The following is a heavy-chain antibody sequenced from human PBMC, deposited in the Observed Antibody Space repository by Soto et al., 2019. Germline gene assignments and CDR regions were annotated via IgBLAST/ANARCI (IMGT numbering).Heavy chain of an antibody. V-gene: IGHV3-21*01. CDR1: GFTLSNYD. D-gene: IGHD3-9*01. J-gene: IGHJ3*02. CDR2: ISTGSSYI. Sequence: GGSLRLSCVASGFTLSNYDINWVRQAPGKGLEWVSFISTGSSYIHYADSVKGRFTISRDNAKNSLYLQMNSLRDEDTAVYYCARDDDILTLNAFDIWGQGTMVTVSS. CDR3: ARDDDILTLNAFDI.